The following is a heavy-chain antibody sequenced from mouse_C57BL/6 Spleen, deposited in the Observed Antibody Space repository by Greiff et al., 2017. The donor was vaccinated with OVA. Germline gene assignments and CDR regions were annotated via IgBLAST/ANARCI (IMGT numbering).Heavy chain of an antibody. Sequence: QVQLQQSGAELVRPGASVTLSCKASGYTFTDYEMHWVKQTPVHGLEWIGAIDPETGGTAYNQKFKGKAILTADKSSSTAYMELRSLTSEDSAVYYCTRRGWGYYFDYWGQGTTLTVSS. V-gene: IGHV1-15*01. CDR3: TRRGWGYYFDY. CDR2: IDPETGGT. D-gene: IGHD3-3*01. CDR1: GYTFTDYE. J-gene: IGHJ2*01.